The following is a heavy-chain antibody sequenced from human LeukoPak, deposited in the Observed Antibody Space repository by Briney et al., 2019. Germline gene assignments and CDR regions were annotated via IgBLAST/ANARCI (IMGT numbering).Heavy chain of an antibody. J-gene: IGHJ1*01. Sequence: SETLSLTCAVYGGSFSGYYWSWIRQPPGKGLEWIGEINHSGSTNYNPSLKSRVTISVDTSKNQFSLKLSSVAAADTAVYYCASSSSGWDVYFQHWGQGTLVTVSS. D-gene: IGHD6-19*01. CDR1: GGSFSGYY. CDR3: ASSSSGWDVYFQH. CDR2: INHSGST. V-gene: IGHV4-34*01.